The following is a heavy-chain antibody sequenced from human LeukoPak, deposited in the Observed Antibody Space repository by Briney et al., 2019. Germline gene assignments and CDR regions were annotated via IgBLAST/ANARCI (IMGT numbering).Heavy chain of an antibody. V-gene: IGHV4-4*09. CDR3: ARSPPRGAWFDP. CDR2: IYDSGST. CDR1: GGSISSYY. J-gene: IGHJ5*02. Sequence: PSETLSLTCTVSGGSISSYYWSWIRQSPGKGLEWIGFIYDSGSTDYNPSLKSRVTISVDTSKNQFSLRLTSMTAADTAVYYCARSPPRGAWFDPWGQGKQVIVSS. D-gene: IGHD4/OR15-4a*01.